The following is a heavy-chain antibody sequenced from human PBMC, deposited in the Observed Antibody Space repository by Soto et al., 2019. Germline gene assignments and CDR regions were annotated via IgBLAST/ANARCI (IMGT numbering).Heavy chain of an antibody. V-gene: IGHV4-39*01. Sequence: SETLSLTFTVSCGYISISSYYWGWIRRPPVKGLELIWSIYYSGSTYYNPSLKSRVTISVDTSKNQFSLKMSSVTAADTAVYYCARHVSGSYGYLGWFDPWGQGTLVTVSS. CDR3: ARHVSGSYGYLGWFDP. J-gene: IGHJ5*02. CDR1: CGYISISSYY. CDR2: IYYSGST. D-gene: IGHD5-18*01.